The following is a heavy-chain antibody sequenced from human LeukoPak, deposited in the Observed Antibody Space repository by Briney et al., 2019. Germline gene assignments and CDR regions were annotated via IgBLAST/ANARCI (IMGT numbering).Heavy chain of an antibody. J-gene: IGHJ4*02. Sequence: SETLSLTCTVFGYSISSGYCWGWIRQPPGKGLEWIGNICHSVTTYYNPSLKSRVTISLDTSKNQFSLKLTSVTAADTALYYCARVPHSVTLGAIFLHYFDYWGRGTLVTVSS. V-gene: IGHV4-38-2*02. D-gene: IGHD3-3*02. CDR1: GYSISSGYC. CDR2: ICHSVTT. CDR3: ARVPHSVTLGAIFLHYFDY.